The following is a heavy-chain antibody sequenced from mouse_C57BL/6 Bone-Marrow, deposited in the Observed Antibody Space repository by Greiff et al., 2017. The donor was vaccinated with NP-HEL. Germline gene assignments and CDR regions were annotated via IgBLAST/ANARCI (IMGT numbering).Heavy chain of an antibody. CDR3: ARPSRFAY. V-gene: IGHV5-6*02. CDR1: GFTFSSYG. Sequence: EVKLVESGGDLVKPGGSLKLSCAASGFTFSSYGMSWVRQTPDKRLEWVATISRGGSYTYYPDSVKGRFTISRDNAKNTLYLQMSSLKSEDTAMYYCARPSRFAYWGQGTLVTVSA. CDR2: ISRGGSYT. J-gene: IGHJ3*01.